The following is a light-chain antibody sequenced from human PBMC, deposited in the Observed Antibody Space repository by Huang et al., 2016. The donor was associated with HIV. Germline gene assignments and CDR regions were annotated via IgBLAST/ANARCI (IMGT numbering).Light chain of an antibody. V-gene: IGKV1-39*01. Sequence: DIQMTQSPSSLSASVGDRVTITCRASQSISTYLNWYQQKPGKAPKLLIYAASTLQSGVPSRFSGSGSGTDFTLTSSSLQPEDVATYYCQQTYSTLTFGPGTKVDIK. CDR3: QQTYSTLT. CDR2: AAS. J-gene: IGKJ3*01. CDR1: QSISTY.